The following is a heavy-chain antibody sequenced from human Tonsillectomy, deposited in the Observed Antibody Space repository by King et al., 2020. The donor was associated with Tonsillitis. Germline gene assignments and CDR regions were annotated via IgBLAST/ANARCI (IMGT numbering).Heavy chain of an antibody. CDR3: ARVLGNYYDSSGYYPFDY. CDR1: GGSISSYS. V-gene: IGHV4-59*01. J-gene: IGHJ4*02. Sequence: QVQLQESGPGLVKPSETLSLTCSVSGGSISSYSWSWIRQPPGKGLEWIGYIYYSGSTNYKPSLWSRVTISIDTSKNQFSLKLRSVTAADTAVYYCARVLGNYYDSSGYYPFDYWGQGTLVTVSS. D-gene: IGHD3-22*01. CDR2: IYYSGST.